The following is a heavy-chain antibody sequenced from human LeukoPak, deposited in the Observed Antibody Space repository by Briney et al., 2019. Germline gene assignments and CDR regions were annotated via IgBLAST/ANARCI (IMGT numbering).Heavy chain of an antibody. D-gene: IGHD3-3*01. CDR3: VYQVQGVVK. CDR2: IRGDGAST. CDR1: GFTFNSYV. V-gene: IGHV3-64*05. Sequence: GGSLRLSCPASGFTFNSYVMHWVRQAPGKGLEYVSGIRGDGASTYYADSVKGRFTISRDNSKNTLYVQMTSLRAEDTAVYYCVYQVQGVVKWGQGTLVTVSS. J-gene: IGHJ4*02.